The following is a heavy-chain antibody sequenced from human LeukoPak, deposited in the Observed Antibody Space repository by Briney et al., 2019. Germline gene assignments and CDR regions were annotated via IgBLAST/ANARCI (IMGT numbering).Heavy chain of an antibody. D-gene: IGHD5-18*01. J-gene: IGHJ6*02. Sequence: GGSLRLSCAASGFTFSSYGMHWVRQAPGKGLEWVAVIWYDGSNKYYADSVKGRFTISRDNSKNTLYLQMSSLRAEDTAVYYCARGYTAMSRNYYYGMDVWGQGTTVTVSS. CDR2: IWYDGSNK. CDR3: ARGYTAMSRNYYYGMDV. V-gene: IGHV3-33*08. CDR1: GFTFSSYG.